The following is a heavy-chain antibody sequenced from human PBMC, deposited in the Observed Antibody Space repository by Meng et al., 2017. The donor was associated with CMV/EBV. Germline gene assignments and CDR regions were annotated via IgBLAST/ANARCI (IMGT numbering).Heavy chain of an antibody. J-gene: IGHJ4*02. CDR2: IIPIFGTA. CDR1: GGTFSSYA. Sequence: VRLVQAGAEVKKPGSSVKVPCKAAGGTFSSYAISWVRQAPGQGLEWMRGIIPIFGTANYAQKFQGRVTITADESTSTAYMELSSLRSEDTAVYYCAREGALAYFDYWGQGTLVTVSS. CDR3: AREGALAYFDY. V-gene: IGHV1-69*12. D-gene: IGHD5-12*01.